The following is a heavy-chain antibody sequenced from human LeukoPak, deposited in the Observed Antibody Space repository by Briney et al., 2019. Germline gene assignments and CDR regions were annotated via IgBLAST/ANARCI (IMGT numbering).Heavy chain of an antibody. CDR3: ARSISGTLFDY. V-gene: IGHV4-4*07. D-gene: IGHD1-7*01. Sequence: SETLSLTCTVSGGSISSRYWSWVRQSAGKGLEWIGRIYVSGSTNYNPSLKTRVTMSIDKSKNHFSLKLSSVTAADTAVYYCARSISGTLFDYWGQGTLVTVSS. CDR1: GGSISSRY. CDR2: IYVSGST. J-gene: IGHJ4*02.